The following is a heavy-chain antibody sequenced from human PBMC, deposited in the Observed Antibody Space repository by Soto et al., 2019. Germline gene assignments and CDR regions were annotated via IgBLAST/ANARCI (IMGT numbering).Heavy chain of an antibody. CDR3: AAGGGLPRYY. CDR2: IYHSGST. CDR1: GGSISSGGYS. J-gene: IGHJ4*02. D-gene: IGHD5-12*01. Sequence: QLQLQESGSGLVKPSQTLSLTCAVSGGSISSGGYSWSWIRQPPGKGLEWIGYIYHSGSTYYNPSLPSRVTIAVDRSKTQFSLRLSSVTAADTAVYYCAAGGGLPRYYWGQGTLVTVSS. V-gene: IGHV4-30-2*01.